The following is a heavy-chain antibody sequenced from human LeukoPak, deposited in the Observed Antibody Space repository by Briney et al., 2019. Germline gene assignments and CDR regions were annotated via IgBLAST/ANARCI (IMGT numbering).Heavy chain of an antibody. V-gene: IGHV4-39*07. CDR3: ATAMVTEYFDY. CDR2: IYYSGST. J-gene: IGHJ4*02. CDR1: GGSISSSSYY. Sequence: SETLSLTCTVSGGSISSSSYYWGWIRQPPGKGLEWIGSIYYSGSTYYNPSLKSRVTISVDTSKNQFSLKLSSVTAADTAVYYCATAMVTEYFDYWGQGTLVTVSS. D-gene: IGHD5-18*01.